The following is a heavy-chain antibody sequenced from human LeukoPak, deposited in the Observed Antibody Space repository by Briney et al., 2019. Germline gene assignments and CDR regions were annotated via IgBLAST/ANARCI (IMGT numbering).Heavy chain of an antibody. CDR1: GGSFSGYY. CDR2: IYHSGST. V-gene: IGHV4-38-2*01. J-gene: IGHJ5*02. Sequence: PSETLSLTCAVYGGSFSGYYWGWIRQPPGKGLEWIGSIYHSGSTYYNPSLKSRVTISVDTSKNQFSLKLSSVTAADTAVYYCARVKSSGYYPYNWFDPWGQGTLVTVSS. D-gene: IGHD3-22*01. CDR3: ARVKSSGYYPYNWFDP.